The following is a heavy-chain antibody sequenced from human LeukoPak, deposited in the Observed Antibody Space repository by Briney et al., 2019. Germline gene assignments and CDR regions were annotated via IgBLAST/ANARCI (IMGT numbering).Heavy chain of an antibody. J-gene: IGHJ6*02. Sequence: GGSLRLSCAASGFTFSSYGMHWVRQAPGKGLEGVAVISYDGSNKYYADSVKGRFTISRDNSKNTLYLQMNSMRAEDTAVYYCAKGRGPYYYYGMDVWGQGTTVTVSS. CDR2: ISYDGSNK. CDR3: AKGRGPYYYYGMDV. D-gene: IGHD2-15*01. CDR1: GFTFSSYG. V-gene: IGHV3-30*18.